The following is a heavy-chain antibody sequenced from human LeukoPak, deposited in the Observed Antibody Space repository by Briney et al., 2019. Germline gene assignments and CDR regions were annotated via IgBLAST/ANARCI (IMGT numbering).Heavy chain of an antibody. CDR3: ARTSYCGGDCLDY. V-gene: IGHV1-69*13. Sequence: SVKVSCKASGGTFSSYAISWVRQAPGQGLEWMGGIIPIFGTANYAQKFQSRVTITADESTSTAYMELSSLRSEDTAVYYCARTSYCGGDCLDYWGQGTLVTVSS. CDR1: GGTFSSYA. D-gene: IGHD2-21*02. J-gene: IGHJ4*02. CDR2: IIPIFGTA.